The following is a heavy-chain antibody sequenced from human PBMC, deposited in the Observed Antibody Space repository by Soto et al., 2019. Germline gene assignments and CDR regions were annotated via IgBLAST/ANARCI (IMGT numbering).Heavy chain of an antibody. CDR2: MNPNSGYI. Sequence: QVQLMQSGAELKRPGASVKVSCKASGYTFTPHDINWVRQATGQGLEWMGRMNPNSGYIDFAQRFQGRLTMTTNTSISTAYMELSSLRSEDTAIYYCARGLYCSGGTCSDSWGQGTLVIVSS. J-gene: IGHJ4*02. V-gene: IGHV1-8*01. CDR3: ARGLYCSGGTCSDS. D-gene: IGHD2-15*01. CDR1: GYTFTPHD.